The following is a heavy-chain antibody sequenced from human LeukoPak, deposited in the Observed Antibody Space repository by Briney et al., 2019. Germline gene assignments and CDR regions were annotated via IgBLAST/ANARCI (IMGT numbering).Heavy chain of an antibody. J-gene: IGHJ4*02. CDR1: GGSISSYY. CDR3: ATLPHYYDISGYHD. D-gene: IGHD3-22*01. Sequence: PSETLSLTCTVSGGSISSYYWSWIRQPPGKGLEWIGYIYYSGSTNYNPSLKSRVTISVDMSKNQFSLKLSSVTAADTAVYYCATLPHYYDISGYHDWGQGTLVTVSS. V-gene: IGHV4-59*01. CDR2: IYYSGST.